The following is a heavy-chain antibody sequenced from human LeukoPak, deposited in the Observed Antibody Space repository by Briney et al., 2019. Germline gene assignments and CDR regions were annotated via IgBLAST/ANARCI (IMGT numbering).Heavy chain of an antibody. CDR3: AKDYYDSSGYNYFDY. CDR2: ISSSSSYI. V-gene: IGHV3-21*04. J-gene: IGHJ4*02. CDR1: GFTFSSYA. Sequence: PGGSLRLSCAASGFTFSSYAMNWVRQAPGKGLEWISFISSSSSYIYNADSVKGRFTISRDNAKNSLYLQMNSLRAEDTAVYYCAKDYYDSSGYNYFDYWGQGTLVTVSS. D-gene: IGHD3-22*01.